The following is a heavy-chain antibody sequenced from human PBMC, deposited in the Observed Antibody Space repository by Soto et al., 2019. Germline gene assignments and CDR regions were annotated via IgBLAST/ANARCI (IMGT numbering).Heavy chain of an antibody. CDR1: GYSLPSYW. V-gene: IGHV5-51*01. Sequence: GESLKISCKGSGYSLPSYWIGWVRQMPAKGLEWMAIIDPGDTDTIYSPSFQGHVTIPANKSISTAYLQWSSLKASDTAMYYCARHRFYTAIVIHYGMDVWGQGTTVTVSS. D-gene: IGHD5-18*01. J-gene: IGHJ6*02. CDR2: IDPGDTDT. CDR3: ARHRFYTAIVIHYGMDV.